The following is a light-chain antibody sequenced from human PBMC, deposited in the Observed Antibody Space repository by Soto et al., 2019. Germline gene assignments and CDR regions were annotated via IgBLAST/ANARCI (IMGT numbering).Light chain of an antibody. CDR1: QGISSY. CDR3: QQYYSYPRT. Sequence: AIRMTQSPSSLSASTGDRVTITCRASQGISSYLAWYQQKPGNAPKLLIYAASTLQSGVPSRFSGSGSGTDFTLTISCLQSEDFATYYCQQYYSYPRTFGQGTNLEIK. CDR2: AAS. J-gene: IGKJ2*01. V-gene: IGKV1-8*01.